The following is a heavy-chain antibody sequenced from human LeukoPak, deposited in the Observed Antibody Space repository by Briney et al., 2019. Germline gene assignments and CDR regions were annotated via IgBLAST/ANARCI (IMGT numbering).Heavy chain of an antibody. CDR3: AKAVWFGEFDYYFFGLGV. CDR2: ISGSGGDT. Sequence: GGSLRLSCAASGFTFSDYYMSWIRQAPGKGLEWVSAISGSGGDTYYADSVKGRFTFSRDNSKNTLYLQMNSLRPEDTALYYCAKAVWFGEFDYYFFGLGVWGQGTTVTVSS. D-gene: IGHD3-10*01. V-gene: IGHV3-23*01. CDR1: GFTFSDYY. J-gene: IGHJ6*02.